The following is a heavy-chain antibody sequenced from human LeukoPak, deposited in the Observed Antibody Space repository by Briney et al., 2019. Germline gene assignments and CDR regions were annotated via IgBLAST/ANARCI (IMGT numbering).Heavy chain of an antibody. J-gene: IGHJ4*02. CDR2: ISSSSSYI. CDR1: GFTFSSYS. V-gene: IGHV3-21*04. CDR3: AKDNPKVVGATVFGPADY. Sequence: GGSLRLSCTASGFTFSSYSMNWVRQAPGKGLEWVSSISSSSSYIYYADSVKGRFTISRDNAKNSLYLQMNSLRAEDTAVYYCAKDNPKVVGATVFGPADYWGQGTLVTVSS. D-gene: IGHD1-26*01.